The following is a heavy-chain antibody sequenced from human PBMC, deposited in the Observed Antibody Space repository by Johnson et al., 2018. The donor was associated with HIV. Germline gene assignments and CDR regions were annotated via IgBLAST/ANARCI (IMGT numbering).Heavy chain of an antibody. D-gene: IGHD7-27*01. CDR2: ISYDGSKK. J-gene: IGHJ3*01. V-gene: IGHV3-30*14. Sequence: QMQLVESGGNVVQPGRSLRLSCAASGFTFSDYAMHWVRQAPGKGLEWVAVISYDGSKKYHADSVKGRFTISRDNSKNTLYLQMNSLRAEDTAVYFCASGDEDGVCGQGTMVAVSS. CDR3: ASGDEDGV. CDR1: GFTFSDYA.